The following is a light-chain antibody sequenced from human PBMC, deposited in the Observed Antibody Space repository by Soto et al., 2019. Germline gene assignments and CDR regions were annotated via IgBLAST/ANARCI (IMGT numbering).Light chain of an antibody. CDR2: EVS. Sequence: QSALTQPASVSGSPGQSITISCSGTSSDVGAYDYVSLFQQYPGNAPNLTISEVSHRPPGVSNRFSGSKSGTPASLTISGLEAEGEAEYCCFSFTTSWTHVFGTGTKVNVL. V-gene: IGLV2-14*03. CDR3: FSFTTSWTHV. CDR1: SSDVGAYDY. J-gene: IGLJ1*01.